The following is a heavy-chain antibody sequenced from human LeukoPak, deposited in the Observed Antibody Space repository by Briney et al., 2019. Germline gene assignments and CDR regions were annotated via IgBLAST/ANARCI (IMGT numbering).Heavy chain of an antibody. D-gene: IGHD6-13*01. CDR3: ARDSSSWYDFNWFDP. CDR1: GYTFTSYG. Sequence: ASVKVSCKASGYTFTSYGISWVRQAPGQGLERMRWISAYNGNTNYAQKLQGRVTMTTDTSTSTAYMELRSLRSDDTAVYYCARDSSSWYDFNWFDPWGQGTLVTVSS. V-gene: IGHV1-18*01. J-gene: IGHJ5*02. CDR2: ISAYNGNT.